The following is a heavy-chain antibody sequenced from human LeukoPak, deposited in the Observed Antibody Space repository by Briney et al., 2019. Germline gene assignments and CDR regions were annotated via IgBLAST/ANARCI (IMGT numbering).Heavy chain of an antibody. Sequence: PGRSLRLSCAASGFTFSNYVLHWVRQAPGKGLEWVAVMSYDGSNKYYADSVKGRFTISRDNSKNTLYLQMNSLRAEDTAVYYCASVNYVDDDYWGQGTLVTVSS. D-gene: IGHD4-17*01. CDR2: MSYDGSNK. CDR3: ASVNYVDDDY. J-gene: IGHJ4*02. V-gene: IGHV3-30-3*01. CDR1: GFTFSNYV.